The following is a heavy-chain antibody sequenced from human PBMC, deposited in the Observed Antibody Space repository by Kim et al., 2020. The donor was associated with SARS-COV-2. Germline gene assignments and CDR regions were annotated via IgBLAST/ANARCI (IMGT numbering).Heavy chain of an antibody. CDR2: INHSGST. V-gene: IGHV4-34*01. Sequence: SETLSLTCAVYGGSFSGYYWSWIRQPPGKGLEWIGEINHSGSTNYNPSLKSRVTISVDTSKNQFSLKLSSVTAADTAVYYCARGGDIVVVPAANFYDILTGYQQNYYYYGMDVWGQGTTVTVSS. CDR1: GGSFSGYY. J-gene: IGHJ6*02. D-gene: IGHD2-2*01. CDR3: ARGGDIVVVPAANFYDILTGYQQNYYYYGMDV.